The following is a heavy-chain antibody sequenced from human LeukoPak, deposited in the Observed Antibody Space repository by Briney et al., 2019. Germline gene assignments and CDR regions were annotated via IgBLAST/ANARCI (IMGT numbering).Heavy chain of an antibody. V-gene: IGHV4-34*01. CDR2: INHSGST. CDR1: GGSFSGYY. CDR3: ARRASGVVVAARLCYFDY. D-gene: IGHD2-15*01. Sequence: SETLSLTCAVYGGSFSGYYWSWIRQPPGKGLEWIGEINHSGSTNYNPSLKSRVTISVDTSKNQFSLKLSSVTAADTAVYYCARRASGVVVAARLCYFDYWGQGTLVTVSS. J-gene: IGHJ4*02.